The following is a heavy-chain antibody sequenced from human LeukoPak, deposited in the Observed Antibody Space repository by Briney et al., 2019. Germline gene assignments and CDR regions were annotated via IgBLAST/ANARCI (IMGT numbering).Heavy chain of an antibody. Sequence: GGSLRLSCAASGFTFSSYSMNWVRQAPGKGLEWVSSISSSSSYIYYADSVKGRFTISRDNAKNSLYLQMNSLRAEDTAVYYCARRYCSSTSCYTGIDAFDIWGQGTMVTVSS. CDR2: ISSSSSYI. V-gene: IGHV3-21*01. J-gene: IGHJ3*02. CDR3: ARRYCSSTSCYTGIDAFDI. CDR1: GFTFSSYS. D-gene: IGHD2-2*02.